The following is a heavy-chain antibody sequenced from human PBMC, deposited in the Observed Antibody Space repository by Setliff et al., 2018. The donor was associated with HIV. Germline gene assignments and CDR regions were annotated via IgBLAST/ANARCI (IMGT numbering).Heavy chain of an antibody. V-gene: IGHV4-39*01. CDR2: IYYNGKT. Sequence: SETLSLTCSVSGGSISNNKYYWSWIRQAPGKGLEWTGSIYYNGKTYYNPSLKSRLTISVETSENQFSLKLDSVTAADTAVYYCASRVYYYDESKILREEGFVPWGQGMLVTVSS. CDR3: ASRVYYYDESKILREEGFVP. J-gene: IGHJ5*02. CDR1: GGSISNNKYY. D-gene: IGHD3-22*01.